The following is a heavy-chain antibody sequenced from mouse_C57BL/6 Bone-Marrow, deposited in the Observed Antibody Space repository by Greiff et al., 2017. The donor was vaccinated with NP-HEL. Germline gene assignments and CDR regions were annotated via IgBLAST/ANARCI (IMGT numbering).Heavy chain of an antibody. J-gene: IGHJ4*01. CDR1: GYTFTSYW. Sequence: QVHVKQSGTELVKPGASVKLSCKASGYTFTSYWMHWVKQRPGQGLEWIGNINPSNGGTNYNEKFKSKATLTVDKSSSTAYMQLSSLTSEDSAVYYCARTHYGGLYYAMDYWGQGTSVTVSS. V-gene: IGHV1-53*01. CDR2: INPSNGGT. D-gene: IGHD1-1*01. CDR3: ARTHYGGLYYAMDY.